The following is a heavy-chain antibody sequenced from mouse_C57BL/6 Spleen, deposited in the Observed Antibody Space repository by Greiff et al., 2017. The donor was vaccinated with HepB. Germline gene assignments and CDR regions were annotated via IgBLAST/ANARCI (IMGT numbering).Heavy chain of an antibody. D-gene: IGHD1-1*01. CDR3: ASLYGSSYDFDY. CDR2: IYPGAGDT. Sequence: QVQLQQSGPELVKPGASVKISCKASGYAFSSSWMNWVKQRPGKGLEWIGRIYPGAGDTNYNGKFKGKATLTADKSSSTAYMQLRSLTSEDSAVYFCASLYGSSYDFDYWGQGTTLTVSS. J-gene: IGHJ2*01. V-gene: IGHV1-82*01. CDR1: GYAFSSSW.